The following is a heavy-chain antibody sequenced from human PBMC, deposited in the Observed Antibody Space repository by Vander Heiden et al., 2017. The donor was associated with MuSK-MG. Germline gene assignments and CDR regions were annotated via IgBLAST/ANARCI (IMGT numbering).Heavy chain of an antibody. D-gene: IGHD2-21*02. Sequence: QLQLQESGPGLVKPSETLSLTCTVSGGSISSSSYYWGGTRQPPGKGLEWIGSIYYSGSTYYNPSLKSRVTISVDTSKNQFPLKLSSVTAADTAVYYCAVVVVTARRWFSGSGSHAFDIWGQGTMVTVSS. CDR1: GGSISSSSYY. J-gene: IGHJ3*02. CDR3: AVVVVTARRWFSGSGSHAFDI. V-gene: IGHV4-39*01. CDR2: IYYSGST.